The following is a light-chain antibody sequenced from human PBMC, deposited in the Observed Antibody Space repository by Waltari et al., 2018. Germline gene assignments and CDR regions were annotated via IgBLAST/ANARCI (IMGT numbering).Light chain of an antibody. J-gene: IGKJ3*01. CDR1: QGVLYSVHNKDY. CDR3: QQYYGVLPYA. V-gene: IGKV4-1*01. Sequence: DIALTQVPVSLAVSLGERATHNCKSRQGVLYSVHNKDYLAWYHPKPGQPRNLLIYLASTREPGVPDVSTGRGSGTECTLTTNSVQAEDVAVYYCQQYYGVLPYAFGPGTKVEIK. CDR2: LAS.